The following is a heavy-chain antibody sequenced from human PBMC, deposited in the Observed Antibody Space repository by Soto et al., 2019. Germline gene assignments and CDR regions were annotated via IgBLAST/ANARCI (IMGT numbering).Heavy chain of an antibody. CDR2: IFYDGSRK. J-gene: IGHJ5*02. CDR3: VREESDNDGNWFDP. Sequence: QVQLVESGGGVVQPGRSLKLSCAASGFTFSRYGMHWVRQAPGKGLEWVAVIFYDGSRKEYAASLKGRFTISRDNSKNPLYRQMNSLRAEDTAMYYCVREESDNDGNWFDPWGQGTLVTVSS. D-gene: IGHD5-12*01. CDR1: GFTFSRYG. V-gene: IGHV3-33*01.